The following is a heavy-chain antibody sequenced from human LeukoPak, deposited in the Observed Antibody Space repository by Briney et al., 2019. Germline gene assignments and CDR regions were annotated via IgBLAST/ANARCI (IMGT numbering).Heavy chain of an antibody. Sequence: GRSLRLSCAASGFNFDDYAMHWVRQAPGKGLEWVSGISWSSGSIGYADSVKGRFTISRDNAKNTLYLQMNSLRAEETALDYCAKDGYSSGWCEGVRWFDPWGQGTLVTVSS. CDR2: ISWSSGSI. CDR1: GFNFDDYA. J-gene: IGHJ5*02. V-gene: IGHV3-9*01. CDR3: AKDGYSSGWCEGVRWFDP. D-gene: IGHD6-19*01.